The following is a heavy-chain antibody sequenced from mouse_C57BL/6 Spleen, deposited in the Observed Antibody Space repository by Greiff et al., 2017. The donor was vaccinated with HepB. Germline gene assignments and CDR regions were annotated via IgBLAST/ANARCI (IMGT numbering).Heavy chain of an antibody. J-gene: IGHJ4*01. D-gene: IGHD2-5*01. CDR3: ARGPYYSNYVDYAMDY. CDR2: IHPNSGST. CDR1: GYTFTSYW. V-gene: IGHV1-64*01. Sequence: QVQLQQPGAELVKPGASVKLSCKASGYTFTSYWMHWVKQRPGQGLEWIGMIHPNSGSTNYNEKFKSKATLTVDKSSSTAYMQLSSLTSEDSAVYYCARGPYYSNYVDYAMDYWGQGTSVTVSS.